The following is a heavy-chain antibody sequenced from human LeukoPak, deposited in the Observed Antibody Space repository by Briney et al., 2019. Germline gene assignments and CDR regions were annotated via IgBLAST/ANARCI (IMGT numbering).Heavy chain of an antibody. Sequence: SETLSLTCAVYGGSFSGYYWSWIRQPPGKGLEWIGEINHSGSTNYNPSLKSRVTISVDTSKNQFSLKLSSVTAADTAVYYCARQSGNGYSGYDFQAFDIWGQGTMVTVSS. J-gene: IGHJ3*02. CDR2: INHSGST. V-gene: IGHV4-34*01. CDR1: GGSFSGYY. D-gene: IGHD5-12*01. CDR3: ARQSGNGYSGYDFQAFDI.